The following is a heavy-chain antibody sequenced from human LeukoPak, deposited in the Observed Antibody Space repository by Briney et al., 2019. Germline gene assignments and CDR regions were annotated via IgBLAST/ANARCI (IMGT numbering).Heavy chain of an antibody. D-gene: IGHD3-10*01. J-gene: IGHJ4*02. V-gene: IGHV4-61*02. Sequence: SETLSFTCTVSGGSISSGSYYWSWIRQPAGKGLEWIGRIYTSGSTNYNPSLKSRVTISVDTSKNQFSLKLSSVTAADTAVYYCARVLARYYYGSGQIDYWGQGTLVTVSS. CDR1: GGSISSGSYY. CDR2: IYTSGST. CDR3: ARVLARYYYGSGQIDY.